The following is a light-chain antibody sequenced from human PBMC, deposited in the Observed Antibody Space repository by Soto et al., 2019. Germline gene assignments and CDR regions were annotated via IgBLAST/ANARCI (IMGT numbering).Light chain of an antibody. V-gene: IGKV3-11*02. CDR2: GAS. Sequence: SQIIRTNLAWYQQKPGQAPRLLIYGASTRATGVPARFSGSGSGREFALTISSLGLEAFALYYCQQRSNWPPSTFGQGTRLEIK. J-gene: IGKJ5*01. CDR3: QQRSNWPPST. CDR1: QIIRTN.